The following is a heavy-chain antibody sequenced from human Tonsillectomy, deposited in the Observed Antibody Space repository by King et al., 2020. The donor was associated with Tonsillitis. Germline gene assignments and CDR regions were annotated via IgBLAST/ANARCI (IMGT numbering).Heavy chain of an antibody. Sequence: VQLVESGGGLVQPGGSLRLSCAASGLTFSGYWISWVRQAPGKGLEWVANINEDGSEKDYVDSVKGRFTISRDNAKNSVYLQMNSLRPEDTAVYYCARNTIGGQGTMVTVSA. CDR1: GLTFSGYW. J-gene: IGHJ3*01. V-gene: IGHV3-7*03. CDR3: ARNTI. CDR2: INEDGSEK. D-gene: IGHD5-24*01.